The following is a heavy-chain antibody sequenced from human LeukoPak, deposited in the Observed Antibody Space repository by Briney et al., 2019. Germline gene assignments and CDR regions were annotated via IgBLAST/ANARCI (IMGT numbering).Heavy chain of an antibody. CDR3: ARGTMIVVDPADY. J-gene: IGHJ4*02. D-gene: IGHD3-22*01. V-gene: IGHV1-18*01. CDR1: GYTFDNYG. CDR2: ISAYNGNT. Sequence: ASVKVSCKASGYTFDNYGISWVRQAPGQGLERMGWISAYNGNTNYAQNLQGRVTMTTDTSTSTAYMELRSLRSDDTAVYYCARGTMIVVDPADYWGQGTLVTVSS.